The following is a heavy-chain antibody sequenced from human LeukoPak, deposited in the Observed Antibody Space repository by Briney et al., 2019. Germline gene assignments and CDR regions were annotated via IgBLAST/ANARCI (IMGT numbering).Heavy chain of an antibody. Sequence: GGSLRLSCAASGFTFSSYAMSWVRQAPGKGLEWVSAISGSGGSAYYADSVKGRFTISRDNSKNTLYLQMNSLRAEDTAVYYCSKGGRWDYYDSSHWGQGTMVIVSS. J-gene: IGHJ3*01. D-gene: IGHD3-22*01. CDR3: SKGGRWDYYDSSH. CDR2: ISGSGGSA. CDR1: GFTFSSYA. V-gene: IGHV3-23*01.